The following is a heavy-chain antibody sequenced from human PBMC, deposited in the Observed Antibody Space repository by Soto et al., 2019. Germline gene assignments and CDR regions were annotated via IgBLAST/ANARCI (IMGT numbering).Heavy chain of an antibody. D-gene: IGHD2-2*01. V-gene: IGHV1-69*13. CDR3: AREGLTFGPGAVGGAFDI. Sequence: SVKVSCKASGGTFDSNAISWVRLAPGQGLEWMGGIIPIFGTINNAQKFQDRVTITADESANIVYMELSSPRSEDTAIYYCAREGLTFGPGAVGGAFDIWGQGSLVNVSS. CDR1: GGTFDSNA. CDR2: IIPIFGTI. J-gene: IGHJ3*02.